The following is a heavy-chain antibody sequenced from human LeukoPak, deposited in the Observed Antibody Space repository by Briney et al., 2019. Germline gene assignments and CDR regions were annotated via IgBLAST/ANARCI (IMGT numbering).Heavy chain of an antibody. Sequence: SETLXXTCTVSGGSISSYYWSWIRQPPGKGLEWIGYIYYSGSTNYNPSLKSRVTISVETSKNQFSLKLRYVNAADAAVYYCSSGSGSYHDYWGQGTLVTVSS. V-gene: IGHV4-59*01. CDR2: IYYSGST. CDR1: GGSISSYY. J-gene: IGHJ4*02. CDR3: SSGSGSYHDY. D-gene: IGHD3-10*01.